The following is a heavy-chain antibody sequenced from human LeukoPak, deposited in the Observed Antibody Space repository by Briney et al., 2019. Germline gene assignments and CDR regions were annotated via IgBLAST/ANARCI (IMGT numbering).Heavy chain of an antibody. J-gene: IGHJ4*01. V-gene: IGHV3-7*01. Sequence: GGSLRLSCAASGFSFSRYWMSWVRQAPGKGLEWVANINQDGSEKYYVDSVKGRFTVSRDNAKNSVYLHLNSLRAEDTAVYYCARGDNGGTIFDYWGQEPWS. D-gene: IGHD2-8*01. CDR1: GFSFSRYW. CDR2: INQDGSEK. CDR3: ARGDNGGTIFDY.